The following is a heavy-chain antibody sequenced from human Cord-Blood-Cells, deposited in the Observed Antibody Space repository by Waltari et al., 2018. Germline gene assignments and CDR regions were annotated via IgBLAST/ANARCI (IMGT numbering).Heavy chain of an antibody. J-gene: IGHJ3*02. CDR2: INHSGST. CDR1: GGSFSGYY. Sequence: QVQLQQWGAGLLKPSETLSPTCAVYGGSFSGYYWSWIRQPPGKGLEWMGEINHSGSTNYNPSLKSRVTISVDTSKNQFSLKLSSVTAADTAVYYCARDIVGANDAFDIWGQGTMVTVSS. D-gene: IGHD1-26*01. V-gene: IGHV4-34*01. CDR3: ARDIVGANDAFDI.